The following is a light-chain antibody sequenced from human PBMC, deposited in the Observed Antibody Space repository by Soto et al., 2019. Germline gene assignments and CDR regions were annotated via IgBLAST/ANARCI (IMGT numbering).Light chain of an antibody. Sequence: QSALTQPPSVSGSPGQSVTISCTGTSSDVGSYNRVSWYQQSPGTAPKLMIYEVSNRPSGVPDRFSGSKSGNTASLTISGLQAEDEADYYCSSYTSSSTYVCGTGTKV. CDR3: SSYTSSSTYV. CDR1: SSDVGSYNR. CDR2: EVS. J-gene: IGLJ1*01. V-gene: IGLV2-18*02.